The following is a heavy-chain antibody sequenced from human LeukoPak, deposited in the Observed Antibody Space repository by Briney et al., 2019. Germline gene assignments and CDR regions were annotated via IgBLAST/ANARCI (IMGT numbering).Heavy chain of an antibody. D-gene: IGHD2-15*01. J-gene: IGHJ3*02. Sequence: PSETLSLTCAVYGGSFSGYYWSWIRQPPGKGLEWIGEINHSGSTNYNPSLKSRVTISVDTSKNQFSLKLSSVTAADTAVYYCARRFCSGGSCYDASDIWGQGTMVTVSP. CDR1: GGSFSGYY. CDR2: INHSGST. V-gene: IGHV4-34*01. CDR3: ARRFCSGGSCYDASDI.